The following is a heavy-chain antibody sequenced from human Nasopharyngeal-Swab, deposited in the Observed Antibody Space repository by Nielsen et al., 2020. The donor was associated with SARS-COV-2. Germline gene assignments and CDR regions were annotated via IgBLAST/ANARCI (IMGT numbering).Heavy chain of an antibody. CDR2: IYSGGST. D-gene: IGHD3-22*01. Sequence: WIRQPPGKGLEWVSVIYSGGSTYYADSVKGRFTISRDNSKNTLYLQMNSLRAEDTAVYYCARGYYDSLRWGQGTLVTVSS. J-gene: IGHJ4*02. V-gene: IGHV3-66*01. CDR3: ARGYYDSLR.